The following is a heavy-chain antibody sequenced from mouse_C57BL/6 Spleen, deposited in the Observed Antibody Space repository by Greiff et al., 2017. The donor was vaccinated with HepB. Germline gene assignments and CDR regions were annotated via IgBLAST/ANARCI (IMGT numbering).Heavy chain of an antibody. CDR2: IDPETGGT. Sequence: VQLQQSGAELVRPGASVTLSCKASGYTFTDYEMHWVKQTPVHGLEWIGAIDPETGGTAYNQKFKGKAILTADKSSSTAYMELRSLTSEDSAVYYCTRYDHYYGSDYWGQGTTLTVSS. D-gene: IGHD1-1*01. V-gene: IGHV1-15*01. CDR3: TRYDHYYGSDY. J-gene: IGHJ2*01. CDR1: GYTFTDYE.